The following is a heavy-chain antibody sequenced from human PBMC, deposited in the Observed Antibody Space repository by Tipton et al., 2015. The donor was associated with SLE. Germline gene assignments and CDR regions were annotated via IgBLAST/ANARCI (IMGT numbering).Heavy chain of an antibody. CDR3: AKDLRRGDSGRYYFHY. D-gene: IGHD4-17*01. J-gene: IGHJ4*02. Sequence: QLVQSGAEVKKPGASVKVSCKASGYTFTSYGITWVRQAPGQGLEWMGWISAYNANTNYAQKLQGRVTMTTDTSTSTAYMELRSLRSDDTAVYYCAKDLRRGDSGRYYFHYWGQETLVTVSS. V-gene: IGHV1-18*01. CDR1: GYTFTSYG. CDR2: ISAYNANT.